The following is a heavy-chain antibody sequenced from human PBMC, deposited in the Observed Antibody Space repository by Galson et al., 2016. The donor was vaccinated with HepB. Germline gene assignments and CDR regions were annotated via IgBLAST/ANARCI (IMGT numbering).Heavy chain of an antibody. J-gene: IGHJ6*02. CDR1: GFTFSSHS. CDR2: IDSSGHSA. CDR3: AKAATPVFYYHGMDV. Sequence: SLRLSCAASGFTFSSHSMTWVRQALGKGLEWVSAIDSSGHSAYYTDAVTGRFTISRDNSKNTLYRQMNSLRYEDTAVYYCAKAATPVFYYHGMDVWGQGTTVTVSS. V-gene: IGHV3-23*01.